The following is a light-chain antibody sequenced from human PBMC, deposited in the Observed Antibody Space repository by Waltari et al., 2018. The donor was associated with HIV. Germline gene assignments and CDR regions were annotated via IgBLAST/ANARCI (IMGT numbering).Light chain of an antibody. CDR1: QSISSW. J-gene: IGKJ2*01. CDR2: KAS. CDR3: QQYNGSPYT. Sequence: DIQMTQSPSTLSASVGDRVTITCRASQSISSWLAWYQQNPGKAPKLLIYKASSLESGVPSRFSGSGSGTEFTLTISSLQPDDFATYYCQQYNGSPYTFGQGTKLKIK. V-gene: IGKV1-5*03.